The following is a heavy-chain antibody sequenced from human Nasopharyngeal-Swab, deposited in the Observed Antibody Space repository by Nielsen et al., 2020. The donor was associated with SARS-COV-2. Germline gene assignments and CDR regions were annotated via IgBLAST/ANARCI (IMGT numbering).Heavy chain of an antibody. CDR2: IYYSGST. Sequence: SETLSLTCTVSGGSISSSSYYWGWIRQPPGKGLEWIGSIYYSGSTKYNPSLKSRVTISVDTSKNQFSLKLNSVTAADTAVYYCASIVGAVGTIAMDVWGQGTTVTVSS. D-gene: IGHD6-13*01. V-gene: IGHV4-39*07. CDR1: GGSISSSSYY. J-gene: IGHJ6*02. CDR3: ASIVGAVGTIAMDV.